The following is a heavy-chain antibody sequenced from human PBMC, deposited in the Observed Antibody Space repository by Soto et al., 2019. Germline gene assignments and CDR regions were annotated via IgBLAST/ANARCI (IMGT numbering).Heavy chain of an antibody. V-gene: IGHV4-59*01. CDR1: GASISSYY. CDR3: ARTYDDSGPNSGGYGFDI. Sequence: SETLSLTCSVSGASISSYYWSWIRQPPGKGLEWLAYIYYSGSTSYNPSLKSRVSISLDTSMNQFSLKLSSVTAADTAVYYCARTYDDSGPNSGGYGFDIWGQGTMLTVSS. D-gene: IGHD3-22*01. CDR2: IYYSGST. J-gene: IGHJ3*02.